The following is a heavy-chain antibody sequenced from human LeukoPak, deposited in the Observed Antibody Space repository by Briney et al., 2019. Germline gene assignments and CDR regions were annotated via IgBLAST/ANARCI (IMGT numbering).Heavy chain of an antibody. J-gene: IGHJ4*02. V-gene: IGHV3-20*01. CDR2: ICANGAST. CDR3: ARHNYFGSGSHYPHALDS. CDR1: GLSFDVYG. D-gene: IGHD3-10*01. Sequence: PGGSLRLSCEASGLSFDVYGFSWVRQAPGKGLEWISGICANGASTGYGDSVQGRFTISRDNAKNPLHLQMNSLRVEDTAFYHCARHNYFGSGSHYPHALDSWGLGTLVTVSS.